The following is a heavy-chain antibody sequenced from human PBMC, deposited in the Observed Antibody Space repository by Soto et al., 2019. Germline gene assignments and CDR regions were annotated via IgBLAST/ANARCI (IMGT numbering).Heavy chain of an antibody. J-gene: IGHJ4*02. CDR2: ISGSGGNT. D-gene: IGHD5-18*01. CDR3: AKDEQLQWGPLDY. Sequence: EVQLLESGGGLVQPGGSLRLSCAAAGFTFSSYAMSWVRQAPGKGLEWVSAISGSGGNTYYADSVKGRFTISRDNSKNTLYLQMNSLRAEDTAVYYCAKDEQLQWGPLDYWGQGTLVTVSS. CDR1: GFTFSSYA. V-gene: IGHV3-23*01.